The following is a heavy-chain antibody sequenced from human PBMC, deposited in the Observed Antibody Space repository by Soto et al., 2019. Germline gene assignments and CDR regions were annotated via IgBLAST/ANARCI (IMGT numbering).Heavy chain of an antibody. CDR2: ISKDGSTK. D-gene: IGHD3-22*01. Sequence: QVQLVESGGGVVQPGRSLRLSCAASGFTFSSYGMHWVRQAPGKGLEWVAVISKDGSTKYDADSVKGRFTISRDNSKNTLYLQMNSLTAEDTAVYYCAKETHSSGYGSYFDYWGQGTLVTVSS. CDR1: GFTFSSYG. CDR3: AKETHSSGYGSYFDY. J-gene: IGHJ4*02. V-gene: IGHV3-30*18.